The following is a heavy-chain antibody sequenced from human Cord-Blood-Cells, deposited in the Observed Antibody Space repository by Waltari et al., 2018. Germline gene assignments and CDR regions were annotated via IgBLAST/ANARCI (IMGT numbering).Heavy chain of an antibody. Sequence: QVQLQESGPGLVKPSETLSLTCTVSGAPISSYYCSWIRQPPGKRLEWIGYIYYSGSTNYNPSLKSRVTISVDTSKNQFSLKLSSVTAADTAVYYCARHCSSTSCYDYWGQGTLVTVSS. CDR3: ARHCSSTSCYDY. V-gene: IGHV4-59*01. CDR1: GAPISSYY. CDR2: IYYSGST. J-gene: IGHJ4*02. D-gene: IGHD2-2*01.